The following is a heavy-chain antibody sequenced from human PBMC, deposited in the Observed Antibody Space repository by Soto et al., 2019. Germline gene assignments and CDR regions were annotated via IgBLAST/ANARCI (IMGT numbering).Heavy chain of an antibody. V-gene: IGHV4-34*01. CDR3: ARVRGSSWPPRSDY. CDR2: INHSGST. CDR1: GGSFSGYY. D-gene: IGHD6-13*01. Sequence: SETLSLTCAVYGGSFSGYYWSWIRQPPGKGLEWIGEINHSGSTNYNPSLKSRVTISVDTSKNQFSLKLSSVTAADTAVYYCARVRGSSWPPRSDYWGQGTLVTVSS. J-gene: IGHJ4*02.